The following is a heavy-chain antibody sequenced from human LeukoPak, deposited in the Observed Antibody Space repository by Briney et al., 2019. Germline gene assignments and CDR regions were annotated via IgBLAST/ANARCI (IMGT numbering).Heavy chain of an antibody. D-gene: IGHD3-22*01. J-gene: IGHJ4*02. CDR2: IYYSGKT. Sequence: SETLTLTCTVSGASFSTYYWSWIRQPPGKGLEWVGYIYYSGKTNYNASLQRGGTISVDTSKNQFSLRLSSVTAADTAVYYCARENSYYDSSGYYYGSGYFDYWGQGTLVTVSS. V-gene: IGHV4-59*01. CDR1: GASFSTYY. CDR3: ARENSYYDSSGYYYGSGYFDY.